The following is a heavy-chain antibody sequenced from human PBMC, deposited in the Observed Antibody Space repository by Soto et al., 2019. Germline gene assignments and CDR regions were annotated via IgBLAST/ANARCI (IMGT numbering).Heavy chain of an antibody. CDR2: VNANSRDT. V-gene: IGHV1-8*01. CDR3: ARVSFVAPVTWAESVAF. J-gene: IGHJ3*01. CDR1: GYSFTSYD. Sequence: QVQLVQSGAEVKKPGASVKVSCKASGYSFTSYDINWVRHAPGQGLEWMGWVNANSRDTDYAQKFQARVTMTTDTSIRAAYMELSSLRSEDTAVGYCARVSFVAPVTWAESVAFWGQGTMVTVSS. D-gene: IGHD4-17*01.